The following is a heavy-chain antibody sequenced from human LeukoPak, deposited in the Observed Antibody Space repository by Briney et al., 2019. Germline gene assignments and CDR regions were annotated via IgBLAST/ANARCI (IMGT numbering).Heavy chain of an antibody. CDR3: ARDHRGGVNWFDT. V-gene: IGHV1-2*02. CDR2: INPNSGGT. Sequence: ASVKVSCKASGFTFTGYYMHWVGQAPGPGLEWMGWINPNSGGTNYAQKFQGRVTMTRDTSISTAYMGLGRLRSDDTAVYDCARDHRGGVNWFDTWGQGTLVTVSS. CDR1: GFTFTGYY. D-gene: IGHD3-16*01. J-gene: IGHJ5*02.